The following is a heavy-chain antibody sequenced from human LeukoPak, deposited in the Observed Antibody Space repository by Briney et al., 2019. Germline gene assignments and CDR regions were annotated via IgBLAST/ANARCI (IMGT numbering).Heavy chain of an antibody. CDR1: GGTFSSYA. D-gene: IGHD3-22*01. CDR2: IIPIFGTA. Sequence: SVKVSCKASGGTFSSYAISWVRQAPGQGLEWMGGIIPIFGTANYAQKFQGRVTITADESTSTAYMELSSLRSEDTAVYYCARLRSDYYDSSGYYYYWGQGTLATVSS. J-gene: IGHJ4*02. V-gene: IGHV1-69*01. CDR3: ARLRSDYYDSSGYYYY.